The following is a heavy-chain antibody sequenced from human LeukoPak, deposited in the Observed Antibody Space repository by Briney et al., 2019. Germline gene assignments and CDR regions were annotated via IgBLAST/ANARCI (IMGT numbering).Heavy chain of an antibody. D-gene: IGHD1/OR15-1a*01. CDR1: GGTFSSYA. CDR2: IIPIFGTA. CDR3: ATGPGYWNNDAFDI. J-gene: IGHJ3*02. Sequence: SVKVSCKASGGTFSSYAISWVRQAPGQGLEWMGRIIPIFGTANYAQKFQGRVTITTDESTSTAYMELSGLRSEDTAVYYCATGPGYWNNDAFDIWGQGTMVTVSS. V-gene: IGHV1-69*05.